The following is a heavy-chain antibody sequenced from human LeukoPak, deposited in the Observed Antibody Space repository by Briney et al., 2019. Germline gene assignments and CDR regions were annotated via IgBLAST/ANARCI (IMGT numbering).Heavy chain of an antibody. Sequence: PGTSLRLSCAASGFTFSSYAIHWVRQAPGKGLEWVAVISFDGTDAFYADSVKGRFTISRDNSKNTLYLQMNSLRADDTAVYYCARVVGVPDYVWGSYRYYYYYYYVDVWGKGTTVTVSS. CDR2: ISFDGTDA. D-gene: IGHD3-16*02. J-gene: IGHJ6*03. CDR3: ARVVGVPDYVWGSYRYYYYYYYVDV. CDR1: GFTFSSYA. V-gene: IGHV3-30*04.